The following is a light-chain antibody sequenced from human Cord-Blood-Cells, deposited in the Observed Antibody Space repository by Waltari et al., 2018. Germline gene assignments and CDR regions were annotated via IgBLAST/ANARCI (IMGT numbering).Light chain of an antibody. Sequence: QSALTQPRSVSGSPGQSVTISCTGTSSDVGGYNYVSWYQQHPGKATKLMIYDVSKRPSGVPVRFSGSKSGNTASLTISGLQAEDEADYYCCSYAGSYTLVFGGGTKLTVL. CDR1: SSDVGGYNY. J-gene: IGLJ2*01. V-gene: IGLV2-11*01. CDR3: CSYAGSYTLV. CDR2: DVS.